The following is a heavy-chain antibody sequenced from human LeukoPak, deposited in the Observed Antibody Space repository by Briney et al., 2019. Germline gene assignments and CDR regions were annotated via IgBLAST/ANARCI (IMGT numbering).Heavy chain of an antibody. CDR2: IYYSGST. CDR3: AKRVIGGSFDY. D-gene: IGHD3-16*02. CDR1: GGSVSSGSYY. V-gene: IGHV4-61*01. Sequence: SETLSLTCTVSGGSVSSGSYYWSWIRQPPGKGLEWIGYIYYSGSTNYNPSLKSRVTISVDTSKNQFSLKLSSVTAADTAVYYWAKRVIGGSFDYWGQGTLVTVSS. J-gene: IGHJ4*02.